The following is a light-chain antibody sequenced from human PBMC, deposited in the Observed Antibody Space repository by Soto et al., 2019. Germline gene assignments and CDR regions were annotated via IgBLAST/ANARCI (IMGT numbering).Light chain of an antibody. CDR2: RAS. Sequence: DIQMTQYPSTLSASVGDRVTITCRPSQSISFWLAWYQQKPGKAPKLLISRASNLESGVPSRFSGSRSGSEFTLTISSLQPDDFATYYCQQFNNFGQGTKLEIK. CDR1: QSISFW. V-gene: IGKV1-5*03. J-gene: IGKJ2*01. CDR3: QQFNN.